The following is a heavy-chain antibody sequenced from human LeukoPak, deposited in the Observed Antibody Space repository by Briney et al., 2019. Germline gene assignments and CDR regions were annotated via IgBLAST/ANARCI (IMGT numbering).Heavy chain of an antibody. Sequence: GGSLRLSCAASGFTFSRNGMHWVRQAPGKGLEWVAIIWYDGSNAYYADSVKGRFTISRDNSKNTVYLQMNSLRAEDTAVYYCARDQGSPVTGRPLRGYFDYWGQGALVTVSS. J-gene: IGHJ4*02. CDR3: ARDQGSPVTGRPLRGYFDY. V-gene: IGHV3-33*01. CDR1: GFTFSRNG. D-gene: IGHD3-22*01. CDR2: IWYDGSNA.